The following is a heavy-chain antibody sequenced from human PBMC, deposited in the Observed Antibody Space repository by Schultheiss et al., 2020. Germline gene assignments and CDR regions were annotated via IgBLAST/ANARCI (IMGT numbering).Heavy chain of an antibody. V-gene: IGHV3-23*01. Sequence: GGSLRLSCAASGFTFSSYAMHWVRQAPGKGLEWVSAISGSGGSTYYADSVKGRFTISRDNSKNTLYLQMNSLRAEDTAVYYCARGGHSSSWSDPLPWFDPWGQGTLVTGSS. CDR2: ISGSGGST. CDR3: ARGGHSSSWSDPLPWFDP. J-gene: IGHJ5*02. D-gene: IGHD6-13*01. CDR1: GFTFSSYA.